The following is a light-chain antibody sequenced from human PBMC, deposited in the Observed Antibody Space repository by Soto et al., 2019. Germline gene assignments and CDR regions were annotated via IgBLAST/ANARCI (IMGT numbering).Light chain of an antibody. Sequence: QSVLTQPPSASGTPGQRVTISCSGSSSNIGSNSVNWYLQLPGSAPKLLIYTSNQRPSGVPDRFSGSKSGTSASLAISGLQSEDEAEYFCAAWDDSLNGNVFGSGTKVTVL. CDR1: SSNIGSNS. CDR2: TSN. CDR3: AAWDDSLNGNV. V-gene: IGLV1-44*01. J-gene: IGLJ1*01.